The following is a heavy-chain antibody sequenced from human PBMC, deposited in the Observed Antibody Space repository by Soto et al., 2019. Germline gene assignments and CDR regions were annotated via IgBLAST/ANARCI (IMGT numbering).Heavy chain of an antibody. D-gene: IGHD3-22*01. CDR3: AREQYYYDSSGYLNWFDP. Sequence: XGPTRVNPTQPLTLTGTFSGFSLSTSGMRVSWIRQPPGKALEWLARIDRDDDKFYSTSLKTRLTISKDTSKNQVVLTMTNMDPVDTATYYCAREQYYYDSSGYLNWFDPWGQGTLVTVSS. CDR1: GFSLSTSGMR. CDR2: IDRDDDK. J-gene: IGHJ5*02. V-gene: IGHV2-70*04.